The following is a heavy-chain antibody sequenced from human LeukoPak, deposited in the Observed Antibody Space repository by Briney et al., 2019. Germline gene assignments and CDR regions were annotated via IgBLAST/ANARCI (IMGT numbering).Heavy chain of an antibody. CDR1: GFMFSSYA. J-gene: IGHJ4*02. Sequence: GGSLRLSCAASGFMFSSYAMGWVRQAPGKGLEWVSGISGSGAITYYADSVKGRFSISRDNSKNTVSLQVNSLRAEGTAVYYCAKDLHGEVPDYFDYWGQGTLVTVSS. D-gene: IGHD3-3*01. CDR2: ISGSGAIT. CDR3: AKDLHGEVPDYFDY. V-gene: IGHV3-23*01.